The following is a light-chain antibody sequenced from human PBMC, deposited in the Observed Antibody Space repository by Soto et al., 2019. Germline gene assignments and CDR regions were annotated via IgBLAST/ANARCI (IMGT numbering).Light chain of an antibody. V-gene: IGKV3-15*01. CDR2: GAS. CDR1: QSVGSN. CDR3: KQYNSWPLT. Sequence: EIVMTQSPATLSVSPGERATLSCRASQSVGSNLAWYQQKPGQAPRLLIYGASTRATGIPASFSGSGSGTEFTLTIGSLQSEDFAVYYCKQYNSWPLTFGQGTRLEIK. J-gene: IGKJ5*01.